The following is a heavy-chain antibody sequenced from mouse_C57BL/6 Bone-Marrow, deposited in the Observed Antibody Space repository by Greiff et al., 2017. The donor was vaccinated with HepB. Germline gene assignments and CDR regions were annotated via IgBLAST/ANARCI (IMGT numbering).Heavy chain of an antibody. J-gene: IGHJ1*03. Sequence: VKLQQPGAELVKPGASVKLSCKASGYTFTSYWMHWVKQRPGQGLEWIGMIHPNSGSTNYNEKFKSKATLTVDKSSSTAYMQLSSLTSEDSAVYYCAAPYPYYYGSSYYGWYFDVWGTGTTVTVSS. CDR2: IHPNSGST. V-gene: IGHV1-64*01. D-gene: IGHD1-1*01. CDR3: AAPYPYYYGSSYYGWYFDV. CDR1: GYTFTSYW.